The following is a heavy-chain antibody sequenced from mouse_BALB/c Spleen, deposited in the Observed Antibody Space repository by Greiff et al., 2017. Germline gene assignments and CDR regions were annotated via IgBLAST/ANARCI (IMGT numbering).Heavy chain of an antibody. CDR1: GYSITSDYA. CDR3: AGGLYAMDY. J-gene: IGHJ4*01. Sequence: EVKLEESGPGLVKPSQSLSLTCTVTGYSITSDYAWNWIRQFPGNKLEWMGYISYSGSTSYNPSLKSRISITRDTSKNQFFLQLNSVTTEDTATYYCAGGLYAMDYWGQGTSVTVSS. CDR2: ISYSGST. V-gene: IGHV3-2*02.